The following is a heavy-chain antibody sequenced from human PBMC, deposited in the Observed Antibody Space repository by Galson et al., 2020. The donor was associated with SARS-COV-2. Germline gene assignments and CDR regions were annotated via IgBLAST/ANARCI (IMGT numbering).Heavy chain of an antibody. CDR2: ISYDGSNK. D-gene: IGHD6-13*01. V-gene: IGHV3-30-3*01. Sequence: GGSLTLSCAASGFTFSSYAMHWVRQAPGKGLEGVAVISYDGSNKNYADSVKGRFTISRDNSKNTLYLQMNSRRGDDTAVYYCASSWPINNYDGMGVWGQGTTVTVSS. CDR1: GFTFSSYA. CDR3: ASSWPINNYDGMGV. J-gene: IGHJ6*02.